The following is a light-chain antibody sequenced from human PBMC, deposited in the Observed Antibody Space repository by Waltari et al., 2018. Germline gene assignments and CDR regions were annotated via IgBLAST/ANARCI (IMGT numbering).Light chain of an antibody. CDR1: SSKPGAGSA. J-gene: IGLJ2*01. Sequence: QSVLTQPPSVSGPPGQRVTLSCSGSSSKPGAGSAVHCYQQLPGTAPKLLIYDNRSRPSVVPDRCSGSKSGTSASLAITGLQAEDEAAYYCQSYDSSLSAILFGGGTKLTVL. V-gene: IGLV1-40*01. CDR2: DNR. CDR3: QSYDSSLSAIL.